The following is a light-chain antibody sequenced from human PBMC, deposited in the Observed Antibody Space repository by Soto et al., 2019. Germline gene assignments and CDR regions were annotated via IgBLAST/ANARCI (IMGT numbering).Light chain of an antibody. CDR1: QSVLYSSKNKNY. CDR2: WAS. J-gene: IGKJ4*01. CDR3: QQYYTTPLT. V-gene: IGKV4-1*01. Sequence: DIVMTQSPDSLAVSLGERATINCKSSQSVLYSSKNKNYLAWYQQKPGQPPKLLVYWASTRESGVPDRFSGSGSGTDFTLTISSLQAADVALYYCQQYYTTPLTFGGGTKVDIK.